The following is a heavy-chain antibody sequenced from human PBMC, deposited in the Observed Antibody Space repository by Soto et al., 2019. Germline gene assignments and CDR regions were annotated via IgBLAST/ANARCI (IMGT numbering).Heavy chain of an antibody. CDR2: VYYRGTT. V-gene: IGHV4-39*07. D-gene: IGHD2-2*01. CDR1: GGSIINTNDY. Sequence: PSETLSLTCTVSGGSIINTNDYWGWIRQPPGKGLEWIGAVYYRGTTNYNASFNSRVTISVDTSKNQFSLKLTSVTTADTAVYYCARGGGSPYHDHEFDYWGQGILVTVSS. J-gene: IGHJ4*02. CDR3: ARGGGSPYHDHEFDY.